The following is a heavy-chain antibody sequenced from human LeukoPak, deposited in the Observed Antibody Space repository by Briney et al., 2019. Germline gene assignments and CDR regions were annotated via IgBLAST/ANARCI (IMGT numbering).Heavy chain of an antibody. D-gene: IGHD2-21*02. J-gene: IGHJ4*02. CDR1: GGSFSGYY. Sequence: PSETLSLTCAVYGGSFSGYYWSWIRQPPGKGLEWIGEINHSGSTNYNPSLKSRVTISVDTSKNQFSLKLSPVTAADTAVYYCARGPLGGEVVTASYYFDYWGQGTLVTVSS. V-gene: IGHV4-34*01. CDR3: ARGPLGGEVVTASYYFDY. CDR2: INHSGST.